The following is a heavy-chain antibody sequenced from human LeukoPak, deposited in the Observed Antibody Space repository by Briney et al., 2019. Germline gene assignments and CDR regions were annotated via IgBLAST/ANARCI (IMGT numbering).Heavy chain of an antibody. J-gene: IGHJ4*02. CDR1: GGSVRSYY. CDR3: AASAVLGSYHY. Sequence: SETLSLTCTVSGGSVRSYYWSWIRQLAGGGLEWIGHSHNSENANYHPSLQSRVTMSLDTSRNQFSLRLSSETAADTAVYYCAASAVLGSYHYWGEGSLVSVPS. CDR2: SHNSENA. D-gene: IGHD1-26*01. V-gene: IGHV4-4*07.